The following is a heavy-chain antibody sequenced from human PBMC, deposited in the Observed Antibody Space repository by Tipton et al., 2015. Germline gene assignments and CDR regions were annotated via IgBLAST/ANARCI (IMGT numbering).Heavy chain of an antibody. CDR3: ARALDSGGYFFERGADY. D-gene: IGHD3-22*01. Sequence: SGVTVRGHAMSWVRQAPGKGLEWVSAISGSGTATYYAASVKGRFTISSDNSQNTLYLQMKSLRAEDTAVYYCARALDSGGYFFERGADYWGQGTLVTVSA. V-gene: IGHV3-23*01. J-gene: IGHJ4*02. CDR2: ISGSGTAT. CDR1: GVTVRGHA.